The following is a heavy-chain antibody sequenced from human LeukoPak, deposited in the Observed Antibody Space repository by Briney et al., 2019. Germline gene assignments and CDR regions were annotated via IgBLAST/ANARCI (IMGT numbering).Heavy chain of an antibody. V-gene: IGHV3-23*01. D-gene: IGHD2-15*01. J-gene: IGHJ1*01. CDR3: AKQLGYCSDGSCYFPH. CDR1: GFTFSISA. Sequence: GGSLRLSCAASGFTFSISAVSWVRQAPGKGLEWVSAISNNGGYTYYADSVQGRFTISRDNSKSTLCLQMNSLRAEDTAVYYCAKQLGYCSDGSCYFPHWGQGTLVTVSS. CDR2: ISNNGGYT.